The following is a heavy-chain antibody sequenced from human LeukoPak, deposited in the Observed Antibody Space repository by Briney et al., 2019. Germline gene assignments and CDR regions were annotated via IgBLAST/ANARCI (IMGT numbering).Heavy chain of an antibody. CDR2: ISTSGGYT. Sequence: PGGSLRLSCAGSGFTFSSYSMNWVRQAPGKGLEWVSSISTSGGYTYYADSVKGRFTISRDNAKNSLYLQMNSLRADDTAVYYCARGYSSSWYQFEYWGQGTLVTVSS. J-gene: IGHJ4*02. D-gene: IGHD6-13*01. V-gene: IGHV3-21*01. CDR3: ARGYSSSWYQFEY. CDR1: GFTFSSYS.